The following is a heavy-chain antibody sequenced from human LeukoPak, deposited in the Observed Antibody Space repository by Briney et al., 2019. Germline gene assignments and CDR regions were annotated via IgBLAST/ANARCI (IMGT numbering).Heavy chain of an antibody. V-gene: IGHV3-21*04. J-gene: IGHJ3*02. D-gene: IGHD2-15*01. CDR3: ATPSGGQRAFDI. CDR1: AFTFSRHT. CDR2: ISSSSSYI. Sequence: PGGSLRLSCAASAFTFSRHTMNRVRQAPGKGLEWVSSISSSSSYIYYADSVKGRFTISRDNSKNTLYLQMNSLRAEDTAVYYCATPSGGQRAFDIWGQGTMVTVSS.